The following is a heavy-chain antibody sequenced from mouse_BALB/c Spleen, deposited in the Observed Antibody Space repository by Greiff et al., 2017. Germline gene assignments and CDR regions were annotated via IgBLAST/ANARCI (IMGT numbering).Heavy chain of an antibody. D-gene: IGHD1-1*01. J-gene: IGHJ2*01. V-gene: IGHV14-3*02. CDR3: ADYYGSSFDD. Sequence: VQLQQSGAELVKPGASVKLSCTASGFNIKDTYMHWVKQRPEQGLEWIGRIDPANGNTKYDPKFQGKATITADTSSNTAYLQLSSLTSEDTAVYYCADYYGSSFDDWGQGTTLTVSS. CDR2: IDPANGNT. CDR1: GFNIKDTY.